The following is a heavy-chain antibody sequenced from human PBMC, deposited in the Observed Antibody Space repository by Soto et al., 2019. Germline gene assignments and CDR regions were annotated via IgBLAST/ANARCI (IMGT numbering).Heavy chain of an antibody. Sequence: VQLVQSGPEVKKPGASVKVSCKTSGYTFTDYGISWVRQAPGQGLEWMGWISTSKGNTNYAQKFQGRVTMTTDTSTSTGYMELRSLSSDDTAVYYCATRAPAFDYWGQGTLVTVSS. CDR3: ATRAPAFDY. V-gene: IGHV1-18*01. CDR2: ISTSKGNT. J-gene: IGHJ4*02. CDR1: GYTFTDYG.